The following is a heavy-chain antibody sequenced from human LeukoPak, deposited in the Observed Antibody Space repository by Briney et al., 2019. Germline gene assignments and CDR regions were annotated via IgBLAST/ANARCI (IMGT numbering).Heavy chain of an antibody. Sequence: PGGSLRLSCAASGFTFDDYAMHWVRHAPGKGLEWVSGISWNSGSIGYADSVKGRFTISRDNAKNSLYLQMNSLRAEDTALYYCAKDMSSSWSDAFDIWGQGTMVTVSS. CDR2: ISWNSGSI. CDR3: AKDMSSSWSDAFDI. V-gene: IGHV3-9*01. J-gene: IGHJ3*02. D-gene: IGHD6-13*01. CDR1: GFTFDDYA.